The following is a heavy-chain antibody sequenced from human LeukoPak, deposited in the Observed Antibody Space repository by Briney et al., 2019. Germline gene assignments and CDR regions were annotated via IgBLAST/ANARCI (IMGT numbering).Heavy chain of an antibody. J-gene: IGHJ4*02. Sequence: SGGSLRLSSAASGFTFSDYYMSWIRQAPGRGLEWISYISLSGSTTHYADSVKGRFTISRDNARNSLYLHMNSVRAEDTAVYYCARQIAVSGLFDLWGQGALVTVSS. CDR3: ARQIAVSGLFDL. D-gene: IGHD6-19*01. CDR2: ISLSGSTT. CDR1: GFTFSDYY. V-gene: IGHV3-11*01.